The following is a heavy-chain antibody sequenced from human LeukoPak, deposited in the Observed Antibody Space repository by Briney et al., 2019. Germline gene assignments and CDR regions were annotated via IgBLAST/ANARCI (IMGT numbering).Heavy chain of an antibody. CDR2: IYSGGST. J-gene: IGHJ5*01. V-gene: IGHV3-53*01. D-gene: IGHD4-17*01. CDR1: GFTVSSNY. CDR3: AKDLHDYGDYVGWFDS. Sequence: GGSLRLSCAASGFTVSSNYMSWVRQAPGKGLEWVSLIYSGGSTSYADSVKGRFTISRDNSKYTLYLQMNSLRAEDTAVYYCAKDLHDYGDYVGWFDSWGQGTLVTVSS.